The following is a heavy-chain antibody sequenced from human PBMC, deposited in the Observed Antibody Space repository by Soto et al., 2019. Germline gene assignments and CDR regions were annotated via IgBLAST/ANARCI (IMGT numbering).Heavy chain of an antibody. CDR2: ISHDGSNT. J-gene: IGHJ4*02. CDR1: GFTFSNYG. CDR3: AKEPKIQLWLHYFDY. D-gene: IGHD5-18*01. V-gene: IGHV3-30*18. Sequence: QVQLVQSGGNVVQPGRSLRISCAASGFTFSNYGMHWVRQAPGKGLEWLAFISHDGSNTYYADSVKGRFTISRDNSKNTLYLQMNSLRAEDTAVFYWAKEPKIQLWLHYFDYWGQGTLVTVSS.